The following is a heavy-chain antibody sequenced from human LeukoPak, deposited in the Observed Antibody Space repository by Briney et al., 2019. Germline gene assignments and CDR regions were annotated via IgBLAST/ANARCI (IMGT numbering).Heavy chain of an antibody. Sequence: ASVKVSRKASGYTFTSYGINWVRQAPEQGLEWMGGISAYNGNTNYAQKLQGRVTMTTDTSTSTAYMELRSLRSDDTAVYYCARTLTQLFTDYYGSGSPGSYWGQGTLVTVSS. J-gene: IGHJ4*02. D-gene: IGHD3-10*01. CDR1: GYTFTSYG. V-gene: IGHV1-18*01. CDR2: ISAYNGNT. CDR3: ARTLTQLFTDYYGSGSPGSY.